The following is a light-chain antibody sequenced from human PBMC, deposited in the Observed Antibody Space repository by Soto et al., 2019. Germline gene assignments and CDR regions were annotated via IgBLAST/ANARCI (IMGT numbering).Light chain of an antibody. V-gene: IGLV2-23*02. Sequence: QSALTQPASVSGSPGQSITISCTGTSSDVGSYNLVSWYQQHPGKAPKLMIYEVSKRPSGVSNRFSGSKSGNTASLTISGLQAEDEADYYCCSYAGSRVVFGGVTKLTVL. CDR1: SSDVGSYNL. CDR3: CSYAGSRVV. CDR2: EVS. J-gene: IGLJ2*01.